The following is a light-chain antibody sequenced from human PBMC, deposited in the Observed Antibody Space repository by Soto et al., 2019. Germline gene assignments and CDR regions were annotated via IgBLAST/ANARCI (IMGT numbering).Light chain of an antibody. CDR2: EVS. J-gene: IGLJ2*01. CDR3: SSYTSSSTLV. Sequence: VLTQPASVSGSPGQSITISCTGSSSDVGGYNYVSWYQQHPGKAPKLMIYEVSNRPSGISNRFSGSKSGNTASLTLSGLQAEDEADYYCSSYTSSSTLVFGGGTK. CDR1: SSDVGGYNY. V-gene: IGLV2-14*01.